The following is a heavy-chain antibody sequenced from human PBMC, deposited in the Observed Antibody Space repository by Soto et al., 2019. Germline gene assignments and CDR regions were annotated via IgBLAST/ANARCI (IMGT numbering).Heavy chain of an antibody. CDR1: GFTFSSYA. CDR3: AKDQLAVAGLNWFDP. D-gene: IGHD6-19*01. V-gene: IGHV3-23*01. J-gene: IGHJ5*02. Sequence: GGSLRLSCAASGFTFSSYAMSWVRQAPGKGLEWVSVISGSGGSTYYADSVKGRFTISRDNSKNTLYLQMNSLRAEDTAVYYCAKDQLAVAGLNWFDPWGQEPWSPSPQ. CDR2: ISGSGGST.